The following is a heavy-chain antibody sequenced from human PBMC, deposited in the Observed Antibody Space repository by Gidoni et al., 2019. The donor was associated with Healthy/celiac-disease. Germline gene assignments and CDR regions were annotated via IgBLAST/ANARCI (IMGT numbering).Heavy chain of an antibody. CDR2: IYPSGST. Sequence: QVQLQESGPGLVKPSGTLSLTCDVSGGSISGSNWWRWVRQPPGKGLEWIGEIYPSGSTNYNPSLKSRVTISVDKSKNQFSLKLSSVTAADTAVYYFARDPSHDFWSGYRYFDYWGQGTLVTVSS. J-gene: IGHJ4*02. CDR1: GGSISGSNW. D-gene: IGHD3-3*01. CDR3: ARDPSHDFWSGYRYFDY. V-gene: IGHV4-4*02.